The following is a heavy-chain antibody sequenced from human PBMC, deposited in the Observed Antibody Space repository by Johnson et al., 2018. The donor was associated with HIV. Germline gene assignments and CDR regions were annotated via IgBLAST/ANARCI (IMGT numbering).Heavy chain of an antibody. CDR1: AFTSSSYS. J-gene: IGHJ3*02. CDR2: ISYGGNNK. D-gene: IGHD3-16*02. Sequence: QMLLVESGGGVVQPGRSLRLSCAASAFTSSSYSMHWVRQAPGKGLEWVAVISYGGNNKYYADSVKGRFTISRDNSKNTLYLQMNSLRAEDTAVYYCAREHSRVIYNDAFDIWGQGTMVTVSS. V-gene: IGHV3-30-3*01. CDR3: AREHSRVIYNDAFDI.